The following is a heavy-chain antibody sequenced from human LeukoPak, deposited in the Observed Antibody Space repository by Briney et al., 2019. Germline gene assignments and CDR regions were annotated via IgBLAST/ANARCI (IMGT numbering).Heavy chain of an antibody. V-gene: IGHV3-33*06. Sequence: PGRSLRLSCAASGFTFSSYGMHWFRQAPGKGLEWVAVIWYDGSNKYYADSVKGRFTIYRDNSKNTLYLQMNSLRAEDTAVYYCAKDGGEGEWLQPNWDYWGQGTLVTVSS. D-gene: IGHD5-24*01. CDR3: AKDGGEGEWLQPNWDY. CDR1: GFTFSSYG. CDR2: IWYDGSNK. J-gene: IGHJ4*02.